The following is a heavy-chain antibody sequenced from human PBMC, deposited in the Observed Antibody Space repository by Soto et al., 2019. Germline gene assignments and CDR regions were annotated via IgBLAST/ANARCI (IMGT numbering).Heavy chain of an antibody. D-gene: IGHD1-7*01. V-gene: IGHV5-51*01. J-gene: IGHJ6*02. CDR2: IYPGDSDT. CDR3: ARLTGTTNYYYYYGMDV. Sequence: EVQLVQSGAEVKKPGESLKISCKGSGYSFTSYWIGWVRQMPGKGLEWMGIIYPGDSDTRYSPSFQGQVTISADKSISXXYLQWSSLKASDTAMYYCARLTGTTNYYYYYGMDVWGQGTTVTVSS. CDR1: GYSFTSYW.